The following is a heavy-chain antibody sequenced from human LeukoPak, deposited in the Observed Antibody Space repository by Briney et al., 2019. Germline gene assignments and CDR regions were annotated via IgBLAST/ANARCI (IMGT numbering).Heavy chain of an antibody. Sequence: PSETLSLTCTVSGGSISSSSYYWGWIRQPPGKGLEWIGSIYYSGSTYYNPSLKSRVTISVDTSKNQFSLKLSSVTAADTAVYYCATRPADGSWYGVFDFWSRGTLVTVSS. V-gene: IGHV4-39*07. D-gene: IGHD3-10*01. CDR2: IYYSGST. J-gene: IGHJ4*01. CDR1: GGSISSSSYY. CDR3: ATRPADGSWYGVFDF.